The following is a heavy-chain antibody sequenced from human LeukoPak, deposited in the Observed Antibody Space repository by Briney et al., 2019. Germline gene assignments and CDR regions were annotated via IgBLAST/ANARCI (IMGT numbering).Heavy chain of an antibody. Sequence: GGSLRLSCAASGFTFRSYWMRWVRQAPGKGLERVANIKEDGSKIYYVNSVKGRFTISRDNARNSLYLQMDCLGAEDTAVYYCVGENDGAYWGQGTLVTVSS. CDR2: IKEDGSKI. CDR1: GFTFRSYW. J-gene: IGHJ4*02. D-gene: IGHD1-26*01. V-gene: IGHV3-7*01. CDR3: VGENDGAY.